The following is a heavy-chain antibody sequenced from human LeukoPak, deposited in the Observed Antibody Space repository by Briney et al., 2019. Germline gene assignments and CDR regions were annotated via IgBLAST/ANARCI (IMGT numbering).Heavy chain of an antibody. J-gene: IGHJ4*02. V-gene: IGHV3-30-3*02. CDR1: GFTFSSYT. CDR2: ISFDGSNK. D-gene: IGHD2-2*01. Sequence: PGGSLRLSCAASGFTFSSYTIHWVRQPPGKGLEWVAVISFDGSNKYYADSVKGRFAISRDNSKNTLYLQMNSLRAEDTAVYYCAKPEGYCSSTSCPPEYYFDYWGQGTLVTVSS. CDR3: AKPEGYCSSTSCPPEYYFDY.